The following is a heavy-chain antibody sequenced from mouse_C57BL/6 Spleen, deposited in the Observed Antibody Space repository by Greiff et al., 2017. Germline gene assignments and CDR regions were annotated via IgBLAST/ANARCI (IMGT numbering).Heavy chain of an antibody. CDR1: GFTFSDYY. V-gene: IGHV5-12*01. Sequence: EVQVVESGGGLVQPGGSLNLSCAASGFTFSDYYMYWVRQTPEKRLEWVAYISNVGGSTYYPDTVKGRFTISRDNAKNTLYLQMSRLKSEDTAMDYCARQRDSNYLDYWGQGTTLTVSS. J-gene: IGHJ2*01. D-gene: IGHD2-5*01. CDR2: ISNVGGST. CDR3: ARQRDSNYLDY.